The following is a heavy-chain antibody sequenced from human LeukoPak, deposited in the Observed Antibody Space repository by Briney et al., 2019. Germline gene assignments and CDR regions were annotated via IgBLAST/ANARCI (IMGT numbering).Heavy chain of an antibody. CDR3: ARRPLGSGPYNWFDP. J-gene: IGHJ5*02. D-gene: IGHD6-19*01. CDR2: IYYSGST. V-gene: IGHV4-39*07. Sequence: PSETLSLTCTVSGGSISSSSYYWGWIRQPPGKGLEWIGSIYYSGSTYYNPSLKSRVTISVDTSKNQFSLKLRSVTAADTAVYYCARRPLGSGPYNWFDPWGQGTLVTVSS. CDR1: GGSISSSSYY.